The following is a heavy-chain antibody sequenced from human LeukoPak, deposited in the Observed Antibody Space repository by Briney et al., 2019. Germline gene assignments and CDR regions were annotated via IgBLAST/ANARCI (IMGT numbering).Heavy chain of an antibody. D-gene: IGHD6-13*01. CDR1: GFTFRSYA. V-gene: IGHV3-30-3*01. CDR3: ARVGYSSSSADI. J-gene: IGHJ3*02. Sequence: GGSLRLSCAASGFTFRSYAMHWVRQAPGKGLEWVAVISYDGSNKYYADSVKGRFTISRDNSKNTLYLQMNSLRAEDTAVYYCARVGYSSSSADIWGQGTMVTVSS. CDR2: ISYDGSNK.